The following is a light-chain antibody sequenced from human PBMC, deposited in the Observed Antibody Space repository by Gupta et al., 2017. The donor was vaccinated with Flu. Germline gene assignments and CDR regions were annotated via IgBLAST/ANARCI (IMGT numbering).Light chain of an antibody. CDR2: GIS. CDR1: NSDVGGYNY. Sequence: QSALTHPASVSGSPGQSISIFCTGTNSDVGGYNYVAWYQQHPGKAPKLMIYGISNRPSGVSNRFSGSRSGNTASLTISGLQAEDEADYYCSSYEGSGSVFGGGTKLTVL. J-gene: IGLJ3*02. V-gene: IGLV2-14*01. CDR3: SSYEGSGSV.